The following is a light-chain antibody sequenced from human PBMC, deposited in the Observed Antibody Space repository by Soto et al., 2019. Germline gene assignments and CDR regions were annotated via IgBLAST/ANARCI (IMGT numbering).Light chain of an antibody. CDR2: GNS. CDR1: SSNIGAGYD. J-gene: IGLJ2*01. V-gene: IGLV1-40*01. Sequence: QSVLTQPPSVSGAPGQRVTISCTGSSSNIGAGYDVHWYQQLPGTAPKLLIYGNSNRPSGVPDRFSGSKSGTSASLAITGIQADDEADYYCQSYDSSLSGSRVFGGGTKLTVL. CDR3: QSYDSSLSGSRV.